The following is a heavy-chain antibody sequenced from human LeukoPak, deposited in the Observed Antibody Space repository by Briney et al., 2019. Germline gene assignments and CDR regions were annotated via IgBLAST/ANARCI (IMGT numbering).Heavy chain of an antibody. V-gene: IGHV1-69*01. D-gene: IGHD3-22*01. CDR1: GGTFSSYA. Sequence: GSSVKVSCKASGGTFSSYAISWVRQAPGQGLEWMGGIIPIFGTANYAQKFQGRVTITADESTSTAYMELSSLRSEDTAVYYCAGEGVYYYDSSGYWEGTIWGQGTMVTVSS. CDR3: AGEGVYYYDSSGYWEGTI. CDR2: IIPIFGTA. J-gene: IGHJ3*02.